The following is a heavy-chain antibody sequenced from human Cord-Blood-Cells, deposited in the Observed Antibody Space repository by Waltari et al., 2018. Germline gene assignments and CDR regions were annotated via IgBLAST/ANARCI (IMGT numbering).Heavy chain of an antibody. CDR1: GYTLTELS. V-gene: IGHV1-24*01. CDR3: ATDRYDILTGYQYYFDY. D-gene: IGHD3-9*01. J-gene: IGHJ4*02. CDR2: CDPEDGET. Sequence: QVQLVQSGAEVKKPGASVKVSCKVSGYTLTELSTHWVRQAPGKGLEWMGGCDPEDGETIFAQKCQGRVTMTDDTSTDAAYMELSSLRSEDTAVYYCATDRYDILTGYQYYFDYWGQGTLVTVSS.